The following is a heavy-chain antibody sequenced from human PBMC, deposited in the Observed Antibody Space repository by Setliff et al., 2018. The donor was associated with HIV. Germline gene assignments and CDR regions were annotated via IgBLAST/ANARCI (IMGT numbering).Heavy chain of an antibody. V-gene: IGHV3-74*01. Sequence: HPGGSLRLSCAASGFTLSSYWMHWVRQAPGKGLVWVSHINSDGSTTNYADSVKGRFTISRDNAKNTLDLQMNSLRAEDTAMYYCARGAMISVAHIDYFDYWGQGTLVTVSS. J-gene: IGHJ4*02. CDR1: GFTLSSYW. CDR3: ARGAMISVAHIDYFDY. CDR2: INSDGSTT. D-gene: IGHD6-19*01.